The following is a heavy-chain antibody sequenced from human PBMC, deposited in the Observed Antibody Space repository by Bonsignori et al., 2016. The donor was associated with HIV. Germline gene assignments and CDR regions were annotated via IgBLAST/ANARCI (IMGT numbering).Heavy chain of an antibody. V-gene: IGHV4-61*02. CDR2: IYTSGST. J-gene: IGHJ6*03. CDR3: ARDGYNWNYVHYYYYMDV. D-gene: IGHD1-7*01. Sequence: SETLSLTCTVSGGSISSGSYYWSWIRQPAGKGLEWIGRIYTSGSTNYNPSLKSRVTISVDTSKNQFSLKLSSVTAADTAVYYCARDGYNWNYVHYYYYMDVWGKGTTVTVSS. CDR1: GGSISSGSYY.